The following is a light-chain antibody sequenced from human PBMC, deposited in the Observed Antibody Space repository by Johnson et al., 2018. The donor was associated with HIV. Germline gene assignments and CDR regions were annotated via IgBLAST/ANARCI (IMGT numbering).Light chain of an antibody. CDR2: DNN. CDR1: SSNIGNNY. Sequence: QSVLTQPPSVSAAPGQKVTISCSGSSSNIGNNYVSWYQQLPGTAPKLLIYDNNKRPSGIPDRFSGSKSGTSATLGITGLQTGDEADYYCGTLDSSLSAYVFVTGTKVTVL. J-gene: IGLJ1*01. V-gene: IGLV1-51*01. CDR3: GTLDSSLSAYV.